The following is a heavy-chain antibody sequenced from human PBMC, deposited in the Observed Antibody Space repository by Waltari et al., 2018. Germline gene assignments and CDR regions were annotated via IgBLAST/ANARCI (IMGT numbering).Heavy chain of an antibody. D-gene: IGHD6-6*01. V-gene: IGHV3-48*02. J-gene: IGHJ5*02. Sequence: EVQLVESGGGLVQPGGSLRLSCAASGFTFSSYSMNWVRQAPGKGLEWVSYISSSSSTIYEADSEKGRFPITKDNAKNSLYLQMNRLRDEDTAVYYCARDEYSSASVFAWFDPWGQGTLVTVAS. CDR2: ISSSSSTI. CDR1: GFTFSSYS. CDR3: ARDEYSSASVFAWFDP.